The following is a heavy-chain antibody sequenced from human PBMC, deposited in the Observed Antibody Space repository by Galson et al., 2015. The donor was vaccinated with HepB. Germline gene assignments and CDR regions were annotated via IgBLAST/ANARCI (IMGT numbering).Heavy chain of an antibody. CDR1: GFTFSSYG. Sequence: SLRLSCAASGFTFSSYGVHWVRQAPGKGLEWVAVIWYDGSNKYYADSVKGRFTISRDNSKNTLYLQMNSLRAEGTAVYYCARVPVAGTGEIDYWGQGTLVTVSS. CDR2: IWYDGSNK. D-gene: IGHD6-19*01. J-gene: IGHJ4*02. CDR3: ARVPVAGTGEIDY. V-gene: IGHV3-33*01.